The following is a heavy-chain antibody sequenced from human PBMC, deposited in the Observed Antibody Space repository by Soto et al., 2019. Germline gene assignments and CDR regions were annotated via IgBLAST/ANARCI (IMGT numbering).Heavy chain of an antibody. CDR2: ISWNSGSI. CDR1: GFTFDDYA. V-gene: IGHV3-9*01. Sequence: GGSLRLSCAASGFTFDDYAMHWVRQAPGKGLEWVSGISWNSGSIGYADSVKGRFTISRDNAKNSLYLQMNSLRAEDTALYYCAKVQQQLVTRDAFDYWGQGTLVTGSS. J-gene: IGHJ4*02. D-gene: IGHD6-13*01. CDR3: AKVQQQLVTRDAFDY.